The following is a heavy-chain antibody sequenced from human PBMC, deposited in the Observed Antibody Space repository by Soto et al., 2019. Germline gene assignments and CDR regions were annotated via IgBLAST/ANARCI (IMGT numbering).Heavy chain of an antibody. CDR2: ISGSGGST. J-gene: IGHJ1*01. CDR1: GFTFSSYA. D-gene: IGHD2-15*01. V-gene: IGHV3-23*01. Sequence: PGGSLILSCAASGFTFSSYAMSWVRQAPGKGLEWVSAISGSGGSTYYADSVKGRFTISRDNSKNTLYLQMNSLRAEDTAVYYCAKSARPYCSGGSCSEYFQHWGQGTLVTVSS. CDR3: AKSARPYCSGGSCSEYFQH.